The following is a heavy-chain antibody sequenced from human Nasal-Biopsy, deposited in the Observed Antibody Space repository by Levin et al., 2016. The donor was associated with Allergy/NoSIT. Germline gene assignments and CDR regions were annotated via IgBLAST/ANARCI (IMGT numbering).Heavy chain of an antibody. CDR3: AKDHLRYQLLVDC. CDR1: GFTFSRYA. CDR2: VTDSGSNT. V-gene: IGHV3-23*01. Sequence: GGSLRLSCAASGFTFSRYAMSWVRQAPGKGLEWVSTVTDSGSNTYYADSVKGRFTISRDNSRNTLFLQMNSLSAEDTAVYYCAKDHLRYQLLVDCWGQGTLVTVSS. D-gene: IGHD2-2*01. J-gene: IGHJ4*02.